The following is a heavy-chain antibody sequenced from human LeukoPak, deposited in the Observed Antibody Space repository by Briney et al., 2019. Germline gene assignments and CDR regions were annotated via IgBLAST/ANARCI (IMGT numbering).Heavy chain of an antibody. Sequence: ASVKVSCKASGYTFTGYYMHWVRQAPGQGLEWMGRINPNSGGTNYAQKFQGRGTMTRDTSISTAYMELSRLRSDDTAVYYCARVDLKYSSSPPGYWGQGTLVTVSS. J-gene: IGHJ4*02. CDR2: INPNSGGT. CDR1: GYTFTGYY. CDR3: ARVDLKYSSSPPGY. D-gene: IGHD6-6*01. V-gene: IGHV1-2*06.